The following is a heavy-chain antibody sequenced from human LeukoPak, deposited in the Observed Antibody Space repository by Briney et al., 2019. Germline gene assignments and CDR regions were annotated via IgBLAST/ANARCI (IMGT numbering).Heavy chain of an antibody. CDR3: ARVGGGDLRFPYYLDY. V-gene: IGHV1-69*04. D-gene: IGHD3-3*01. Sequence: ASVKVSCKASGGTFSSYAISWVRQAPGQGLEWMGRIIPILGIANYAQKFQGRVTITADKSTSTAYMELSSLRSEDTAVYYCARVGGGDLRFPYYLDYWGQGTLVTVSS. CDR2: IIPILGIA. J-gene: IGHJ4*02. CDR1: GGTFSSYA.